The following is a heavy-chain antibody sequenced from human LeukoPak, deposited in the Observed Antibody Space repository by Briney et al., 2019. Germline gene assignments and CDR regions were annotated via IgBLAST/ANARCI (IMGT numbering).Heavy chain of an antibody. V-gene: IGHV3-21*01. J-gene: IGHJ6*02. D-gene: IGHD6-19*01. CDR2: ISSSSSYI. Sequence: PGGSLRLSCAASGFTFSSYSMNWVRQAPGKGLEWVSSISSSSSYIYYADSVKGRFTISRDNAKNSLYLQMNSLRAEDTAVYYCARDSSGWYGRRYYYGMDVWGQGTTVTVSS. CDR3: ARDSSGWYGRRYYYGMDV. CDR1: GFTFSSYS.